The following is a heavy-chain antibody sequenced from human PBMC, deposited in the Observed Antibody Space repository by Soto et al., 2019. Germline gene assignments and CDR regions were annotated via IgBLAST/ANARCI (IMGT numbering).Heavy chain of an antibody. D-gene: IGHD5-18*01. J-gene: IGHJ4*02. V-gene: IGHV1-3*01. CDR2: INAGNGNT. CDR1: GYTFSTFA. Sequence: QVQLVQSGAEVKKPGASMNVSCKTSGYTFSTFALHWVRQAPGQRLEWMARINAGNGNTKYSQKFQGRVTITRDTSASTVYMELSSLTSEDTAVYYGARDRDTYGYGLFDYWGRGTLVTVSS. CDR3: ARDRDTYGYGLFDY.